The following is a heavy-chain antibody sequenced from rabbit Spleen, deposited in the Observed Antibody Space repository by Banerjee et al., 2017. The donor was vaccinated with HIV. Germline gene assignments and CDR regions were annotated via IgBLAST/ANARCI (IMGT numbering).Heavy chain of an antibody. D-gene: IGHD1-1*01. V-gene: IGHV1S40*01. J-gene: IGHJ4*01. CDR2: INTATGKD. CDR1: GFDFSSSYY. Sequence: QSLEESGGGLVKPEGSLTLTCTASGFDFSSSYYMCWVRQAPGKGLEWVACINTATGKDVYANWAKGRFTISKTSSTTVTLQMNSLTAADTATYFCARDLVGVIGWNFNLWGPGTLVTVS. CDR3: ARDLVGVIGWNFNL.